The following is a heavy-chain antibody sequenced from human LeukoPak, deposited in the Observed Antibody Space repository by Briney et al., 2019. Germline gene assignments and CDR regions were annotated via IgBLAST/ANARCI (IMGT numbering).Heavy chain of an antibody. D-gene: IGHD5-12*01. CDR2: IHYSGST. CDR3: VRDSYSGRAHFDS. CDR1: GGSISSYY. V-gene: IGHV4-59*01. Sequence: SETLSLTCTVSGGSISSYYWNWIRQPPGKGLEWIGYIHYSGSTNYIPSLKSRVTISVDTSKNQFSLKLSSVTAADTAVYYCVRDSYSGRAHFDSWGQGTLVTVSS. J-gene: IGHJ4*02.